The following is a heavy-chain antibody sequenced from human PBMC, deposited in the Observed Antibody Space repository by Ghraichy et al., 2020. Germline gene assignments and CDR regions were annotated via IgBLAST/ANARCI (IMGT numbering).Heavy chain of an antibody. CDR3: ARDPFGDYKYGGTDY. J-gene: IGHJ4*02. D-gene: IGHD4-17*01. V-gene: IGHV3-7*01. CDR2: IKADGSER. Sequence: GGSLRLSCSVSGFTFSRYWMSWVRQAPGKGLEWVASIKADGSERYYVDSVKGRFTISRDNAENSLSLEMNSLRAEDTAMYYRARDPFGDYKYGGTDYWGQGTLVAVSS. CDR1: GFTFSRYW.